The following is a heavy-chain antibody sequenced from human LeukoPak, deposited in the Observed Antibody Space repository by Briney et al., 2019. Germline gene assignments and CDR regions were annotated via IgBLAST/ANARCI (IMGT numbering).Heavy chain of an antibody. Sequence: SETLSLTXTVSGGSISGYYWSWIRQPPGKGLEWIGYIYYSGSTNYTPSLKSRVTISVDASKNQFSLKLSSVTAADTAVYYCARVPLYSGTYYFDYWGQGTLVTVSS. D-gene: IGHD1-26*01. CDR2: IYYSGST. CDR3: ARVPLYSGTYYFDY. V-gene: IGHV4-59*01. J-gene: IGHJ4*02. CDR1: GGSISGYY.